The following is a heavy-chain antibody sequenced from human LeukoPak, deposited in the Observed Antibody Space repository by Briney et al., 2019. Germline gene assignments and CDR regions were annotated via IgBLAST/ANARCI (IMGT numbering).Heavy chain of an antibody. Sequence: PSQTLSLTCAVSGGSISSGGYSWSWIRQPPGKGLERIGYIYHSGSTYYNPSLKSRVTISVDRSKNQFSLKLSSVTAADTAVYYCAGVNKDDYGDYHDYWGQGTLVTVSS. CDR3: AGVNKDDYGDYHDY. J-gene: IGHJ4*02. CDR1: GGSISSGGYS. D-gene: IGHD4-17*01. CDR2: IYHSGST. V-gene: IGHV4-30-2*01.